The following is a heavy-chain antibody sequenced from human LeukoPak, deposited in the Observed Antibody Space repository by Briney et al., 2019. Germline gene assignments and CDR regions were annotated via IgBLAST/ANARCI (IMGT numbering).Heavy chain of an antibody. CDR3: ATLTGGDDAFDI. CDR2: IFYTGST. V-gene: IGHV4-59*01. Sequence: SSETLSLTCTVSGGSISSYYWSWIRQPPGKGLEWIGYIFYTGSTNYNPSLKSRVTISVLTSKNRFSLKLSSVTAADTAVYYCATLTGGDDAFDIWGQGTMVTVSS. CDR1: GGSISSYY. D-gene: IGHD4-23*01. J-gene: IGHJ3*02.